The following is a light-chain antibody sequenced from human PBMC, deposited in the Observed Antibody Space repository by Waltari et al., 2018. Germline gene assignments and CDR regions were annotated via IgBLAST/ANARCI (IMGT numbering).Light chain of an antibody. CDR3: MQALQTPFT. J-gene: IGKJ4*01. CDR2: LGS. Sequence: IVMTQSPLSVPVSPGESASTPCNSNQSLLHTDRKNYLDWYLQRPGQSPQLPIYLGSNRASGVPDRIGGGGSGTDFTLTISRVESEDVGTYYCMQALQTPFTFGGGTKVDI. V-gene: IGKV2-28*01. CDR1: QSLLHTDRKNY.